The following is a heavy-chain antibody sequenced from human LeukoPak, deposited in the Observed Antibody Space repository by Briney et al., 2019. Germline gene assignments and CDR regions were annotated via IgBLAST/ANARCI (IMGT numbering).Heavy chain of an antibody. CDR1: GFTFSTYA. CDR3: ARDRLTTVSTFLSVY. V-gene: IGHV3-33*01. J-gene: IGHJ4*02. Sequence: GGSLRLSCAASGFTFSTYAMHWVRRAPGKGLEWVAVIWSDSTNKYYADSVRRRFTISRDNSKNTLYLQMSSLRAEDTAMYYCARDRLTTVSTFLSVYWGQGTLVTVSS. CDR2: IWSDSTNK. D-gene: IGHD4-17*01.